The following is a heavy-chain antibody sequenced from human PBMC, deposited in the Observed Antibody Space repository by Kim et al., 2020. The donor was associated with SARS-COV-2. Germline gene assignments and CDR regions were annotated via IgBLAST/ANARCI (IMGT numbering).Heavy chain of an antibody. D-gene: IGHD4-17*01. J-gene: IGHJ3*02. CDR3: ARETYGDYSGAFDI. Sequence: SQKFQDRVTITRDTSASTAYMELSSLRSEDTAVYYCARETYGDYSGAFDIWGQGTMVTVSS. V-gene: IGHV1-3*01.